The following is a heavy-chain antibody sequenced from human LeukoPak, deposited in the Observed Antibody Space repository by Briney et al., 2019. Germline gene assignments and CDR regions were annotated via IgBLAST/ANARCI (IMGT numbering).Heavy chain of an antibody. CDR3: ARGLSEAVAGSYYFDY. V-gene: IGHV1-18*01. CDR2: ISAYNGNT. D-gene: IGHD6-19*01. J-gene: IGHJ4*02. CDR1: GYTFTSYG. Sequence: ASVKVSCKASGYTFTSYGISWVRQAPGQGLEWMGWISAYNGNTNYAQKLQGRVTMTTDTSTSTAYMELRSLRSDDTAVYYCARGLSEAVAGSYYFDYWGQGTLVTVSS.